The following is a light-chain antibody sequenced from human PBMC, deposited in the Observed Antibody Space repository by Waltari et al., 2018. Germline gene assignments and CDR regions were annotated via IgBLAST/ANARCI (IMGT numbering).Light chain of an antibody. CDR1: QSVLYRSNNNNY. V-gene: IGKV4-1*01. CDR2: WAS. CDR3: QQYYTTPRT. Sequence: DIVMTQSPDSLAVSLGERATINCKSSQSVLYRSNNNNYLAWYRQKPGQPPKLLFYWASTRASGVPDRFSGSGSGTDFTLTISSLQAEDVAVYYCQQYYTTPRTFGQGTTVEIK. J-gene: IGKJ1*01.